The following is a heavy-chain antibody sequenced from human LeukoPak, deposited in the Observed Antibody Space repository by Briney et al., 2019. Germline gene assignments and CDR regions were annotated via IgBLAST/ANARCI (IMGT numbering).Heavy chain of an antibody. J-gene: IGHJ4*02. D-gene: IGHD5-12*01. CDR1: GGSISSSGYY. V-gene: IGHV4-39*07. CDR3: ARSVATILVDY. Sequence: SETLSLTCTVSGGSISSSGYYWGWIRQPPGKGLEWIGSIYYSGSTYYNPSLKSRVTISVDASKNQFSLKLSSVTAADTAVYYCARSVATILVDYWGQGTLVTVSS. CDR2: IYYSGST.